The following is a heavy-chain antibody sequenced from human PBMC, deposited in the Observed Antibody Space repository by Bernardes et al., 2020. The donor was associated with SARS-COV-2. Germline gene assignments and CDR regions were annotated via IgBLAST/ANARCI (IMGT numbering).Heavy chain of an antibody. Sequence: AAAKVSCKASGYTFTSYGISWVRQAPGQGLEWMGWISAYNGNTNYAQKLQGRVTMTTDTSTSTAYMELRSLRSDDTAVYYCAKDQRGYGDYFDYWGQGTLVTVSS. CDR2: ISAYNGNT. D-gene: IGHD4-17*01. CDR3: AKDQRGYGDYFDY. CDR1: GYTFTSYG. J-gene: IGHJ4*02. V-gene: IGHV1-18*04.